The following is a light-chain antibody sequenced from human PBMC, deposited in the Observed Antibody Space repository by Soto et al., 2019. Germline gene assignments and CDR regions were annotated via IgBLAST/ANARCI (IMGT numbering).Light chain of an antibody. V-gene: IGKV3-15*01. Sequence: EVVMTQSPATLSVSPGERATLSCRASQNVNANLAWYQQKPGQAPRLLIHGASTRATGIPARFSGSGFGTDFIITISSLQSEDFAVYYCQQYNTWLWTFGQGTKVEGK. CDR1: QNVNAN. J-gene: IGKJ1*01. CDR2: GAS. CDR3: QQYNTWLWT.